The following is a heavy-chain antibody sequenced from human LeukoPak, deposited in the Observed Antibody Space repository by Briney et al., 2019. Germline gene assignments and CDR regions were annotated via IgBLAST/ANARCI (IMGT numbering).Heavy chain of an antibody. CDR2: INPNSGGT. CDR1: GYTFTDYY. V-gene: IGHV1-2*02. J-gene: IGHJ5*02. D-gene: IGHD6-13*01. CDR3: ARGIAAAGGRWFDP. Sequence: GASVKVSCKASGYTFTDYYMHWVRQAPGQGLEWMGWINPNSGGTNYAQQFQGRVTMTRDTSISTAYMGLSNLRSDDTAVYYCARGIAAAGGRWFDPWGQGTLVTVSS.